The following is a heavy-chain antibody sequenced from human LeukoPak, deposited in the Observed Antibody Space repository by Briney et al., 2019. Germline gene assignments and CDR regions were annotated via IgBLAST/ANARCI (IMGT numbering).Heavy chain of an antibody. Sequence: ASVKVSCKASGYTLTGYYMHWVRQAPGQGLEWMGWINPNSGGTNYAQKFQGRVTMTRDTSISTAYMELSRLRSDDTAVYYCARSGSYFEGRYDYWGQGTLVTVSS. CDR2: INPNSGGT. CDR1: GYTLTGYY. CDR3: ARSGSYFEGRYDY. V-gene: IGHV1-2*02. J-gene: IGHJ4*02. D-gene: IGHD1-26*01.